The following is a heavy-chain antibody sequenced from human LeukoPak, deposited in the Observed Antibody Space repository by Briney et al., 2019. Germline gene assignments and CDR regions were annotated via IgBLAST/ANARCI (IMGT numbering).Heavy chain of an antibody. CDR3: ARGPEYDSGSYFKY. Sequence: GGSLRLSWAASGXIVSSNYMSRVRQAPGKGLEWVSLTYSGGSTNYADSVKGRFSISRDNSKNTLDLQMNSLRADDTAVYYCARGPEYDSGSYFKYWGQGNLVTVSS. V-gene: IGHV3-66*01. J-gene: IGHJ1*01. CDR2: TYSGGST. CDR1: GXIVSSNY. D-gene: IGHD3-10*01.